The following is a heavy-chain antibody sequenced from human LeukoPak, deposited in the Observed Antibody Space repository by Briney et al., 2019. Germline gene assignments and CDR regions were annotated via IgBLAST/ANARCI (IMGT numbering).Heavy chain of an antibody. CDR2: IYYSGST. V-gene: IGHV4-31*03. J-gene: IGHJ4*02. CDR3: ARSRYGSGSYSYPDY. D-gene: IGHD3-10*01. Sequence: SQTLSFTCTVSGGSISSGGYYWSWIRQHPGKGLEWIGYIYYSGSTYYNPSLKSRVTISVDTSKNQFSLKLSSVTAADTAVYYCARSRYGSGSYSYPDYWGQGTLVTVSS. CDR1: GGSISSGGYY.